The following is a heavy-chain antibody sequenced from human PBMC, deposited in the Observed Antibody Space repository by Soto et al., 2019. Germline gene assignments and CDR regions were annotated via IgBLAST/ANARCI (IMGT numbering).Heavy chain of an antibody. CDR1: RFTFSSYG. Sequence: PGGSLRLSCAASRFTFSSYGMHWVRQAPGKGLEWVAVIWYAGSNKYYADSVKGRFTISRDNSKNTLYLQVNSLRAEDTAVYYCAREQALTTMNTRYYYGLDVWGQGTTVTVSS. D-gene: IGHD3-16*01. J-gene: IGHJ6*02. V-gene: IGHV3-33*01. CDR2: IWYAGSNK. CDR3: AREQALTTMNTRYYYGLDV.